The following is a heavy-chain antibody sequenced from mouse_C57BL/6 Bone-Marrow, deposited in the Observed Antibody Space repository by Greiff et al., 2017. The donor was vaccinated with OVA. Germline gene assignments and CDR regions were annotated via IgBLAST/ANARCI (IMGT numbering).Heavy chain of an antibody. CDR2: IRNKANGYTT. CDR3: ASPFYYDYGIAY. Sequence: EVKLMESGGGLVQPGGSLSLSCAASGFTFTDYYMSWVRQPPGKALEWLGFIRNKANGYTTEYSASVKGRFTISRDNSQSILYLQMNALRAEDSATYYCASPFYYDYGIAYWGQGTLVTVSA. CDR1: GFTFTDYY. D-gene: IGHD2-4*01. V-gene: IGHV7-3*01. J-gene: IGHJ3*01.